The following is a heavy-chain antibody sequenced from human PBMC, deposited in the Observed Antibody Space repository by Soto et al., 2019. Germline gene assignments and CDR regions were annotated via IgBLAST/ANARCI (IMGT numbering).Heavy chain of an antibody. D-gene: IGHD5-12*01. J-gene: IGHJ4*02. CDR3: AREGLGSGYDYGKYYFDY. Sequence: GGSLRLSCAASGFTFSSYSMNWVRQAPGKGLEWVSSISSSSSYIYYADSVKGRFTISRDNAKNSLYLQMNSLRAEDTAVYYCAREGLGSGYDYGKYYFDYWGQGTLVTVSS. CDR1: GFTFSSYS. V-gene: IGHV3-21*01. CDR2: ISSSSSYI.